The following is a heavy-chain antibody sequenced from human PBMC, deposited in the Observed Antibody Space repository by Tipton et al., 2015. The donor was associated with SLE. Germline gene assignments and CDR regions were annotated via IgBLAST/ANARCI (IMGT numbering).Heavy chain of an antibody. V-gene: IGHV4-59*01. CDR3: ARESGYDWGDFDY. D-gene: IGHD5-12*01. CDR2: IYYSGST. J-gene: IGHJ4*02. Sequence: TLSLTCSVSGGSISPYYWSWIRQPPGKGLEWIGYIYYSGSTNYNPSLKSRVTISVDTSKNQFSLKLSSVTAADTAVYYCARESGYDWGDFDYWGQGTLVTVSS. CDR1: GGSISPYY.